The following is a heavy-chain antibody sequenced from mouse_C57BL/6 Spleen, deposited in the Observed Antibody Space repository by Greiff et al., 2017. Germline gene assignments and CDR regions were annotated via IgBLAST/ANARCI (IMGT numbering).Heavy chain of an antibody. J-gene: IGHJ2*01. CDR3: ARVYGGSYGDFDY. Sequence: EVQLQQSGAELVKPGASVKLSCTASGFNIKDYYMHWVKQRTEQGLEWIGRIDPDDGGTKYAPKFQGKATITADTSSNTAYLQLSSLTSENTAVYYCARVYGGSYGDFDYWGQGTPLTVSS. V-gene: IGHV14-2*01. D-gene: IGHD1-1*01. CDR1: GFNIKDYY. CDR2: IDPDDGGT.